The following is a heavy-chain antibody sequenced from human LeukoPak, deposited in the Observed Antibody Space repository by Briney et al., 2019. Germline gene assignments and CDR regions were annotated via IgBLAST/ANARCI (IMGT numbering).Heavy chain of an antibody. J-gene: IGHJ3*02. CDR3: ARTVGLELAPDAFDI. CDR2: IYYSGST. CDR1: GGSISSGGYY. Sequence: SQTLSLTCTVSGGSISSGGYYWSWIRQHPGKGLEWIGYIYYSGSTNYNPSLKSRVTISVDTSKNQFSLKLSSVTAADTAVYYCARTVGLELAPDAFDIWGQGTMITVSS. D-gene: IGHD1-7*01. V-gene: IGHV4-31*03.